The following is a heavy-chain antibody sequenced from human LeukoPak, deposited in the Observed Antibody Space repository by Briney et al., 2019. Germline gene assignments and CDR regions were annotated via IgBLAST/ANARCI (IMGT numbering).Heavy chain of an antibody. V-gene: IGHV4-59*01. Sequence: SETLSLTCTVSGGSISNYYWSWIRQPPGKGLEWIGYIYYSGNTNYNPSLKSRVTISVDTSRNQFSLKLSSVTAADTAVYYCASNTESGYSGSYFYTSWGQGTLVTVSS. CDR2: IYYSGNT. CDR3: ASNTESGYSGSYFYTS. CDR1: GGSISNYY. D-gene: IGHD1-26*01. J-gene: IGHJ5*02.